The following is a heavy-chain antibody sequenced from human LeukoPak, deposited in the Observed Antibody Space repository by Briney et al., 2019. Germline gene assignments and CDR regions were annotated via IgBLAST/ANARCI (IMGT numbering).Heavy chain of an antibody. J-gene: IGHJ5*02. Sequence: GGSLRLSCAVPASILRSNWLSWVRQAPGKGLEWVANIAPDASLIYYVDSVTGRFTISRDNAKSSLNLQMNSLRVEDTAVYYCARGDSGDWSFDPWGQGTLVTVSS. V-gene: IGHV3-7*01. CDR3: ARGDSGDWSFDP. CDR1: ASILRSNW. D-gene: IGHD6-19*01. CDR2: IAPDASLI.